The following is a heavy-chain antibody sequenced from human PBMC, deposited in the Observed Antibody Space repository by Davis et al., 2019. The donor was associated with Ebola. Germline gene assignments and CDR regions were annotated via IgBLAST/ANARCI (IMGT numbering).Heavy chain of an antibody. J-gene: IGHJ4*02. Sequence: AASVKVSCKASGYSFKNYAISWVRQAPGQGLEWMGRIIPILGIANYAQKFQGRVTITADKSTSTAYMELSSLRSEDTAVYYCACLGGYFDYWGQGTLVTVSS. V-gene: IGHV1-69*04. CDR2: IIPILGIA. CDR1: GYSFKNYA. CDR3: ACLGGYFDY. D-gene: IGHD3-10*01.